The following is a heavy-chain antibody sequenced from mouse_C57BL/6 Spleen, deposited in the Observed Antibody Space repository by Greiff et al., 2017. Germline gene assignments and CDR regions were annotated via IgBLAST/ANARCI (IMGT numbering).Heavy chain of an antibody. CDR1: GYAFSSSW. CDR2: IYPGDGDT. J-gene: IGHJ2*01. Sequence: VQLQQSGPELVKPGASVKISCKASGYAFSSSWMNWVKQRPGQGLEWIGRIYPGDGDTNYNGKFKGKATLTVDKSSSTAYMQLSSLTSEDSAVYVCARGGDYVPHFDYWGQGTTRTVAS. V-gene: IGHV1-82*01. D-gene: IGHD2-4*01. CDR3: ARGGDYVPHFDY.